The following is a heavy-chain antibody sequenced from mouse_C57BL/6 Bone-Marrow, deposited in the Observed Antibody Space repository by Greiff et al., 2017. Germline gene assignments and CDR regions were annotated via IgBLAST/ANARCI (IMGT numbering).Heavy chain of an antibody. V-gene: IGHV5-4*01. Sequence: EVKLMESGGGLVKPGGSLKLSCAASGFTFSSYAMSWVRQTPEKRLEWVATISDGGSYTYYPDNVKGRFTISRDNAKNNLYLQMSHLKSEDTAMYYCARDYGNYAGYWGQGTTLTVSS. J-gene: IGHJ2*01. CDR2: ISDGGSYT. D-gene: IGHD2-1*01. CDR3: ARDYGNYAGY. CDR1: GFTFSSYA.